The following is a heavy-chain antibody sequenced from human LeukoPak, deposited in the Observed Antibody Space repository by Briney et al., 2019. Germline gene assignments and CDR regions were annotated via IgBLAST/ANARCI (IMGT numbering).Heavy chain of an antibody. CDR3: ARVGYDILTGFHY. D-gene: IGHD3-9*01. J-gene: IGHJ4*02. CDR2: ISSSSSYI. CDR1: GFTFSSYS. V-gene: IGHV3-21*01. Sequence: PGGSLRLSCAASGFTFSSYSMNWVRQAPGKGLEWVSSISSSSSYIYYADSVKGRFTISRDNAKNSLYLQMNSLRAEDTAVYYCARVGYDILTGFHYWGQGTLVTVSS.